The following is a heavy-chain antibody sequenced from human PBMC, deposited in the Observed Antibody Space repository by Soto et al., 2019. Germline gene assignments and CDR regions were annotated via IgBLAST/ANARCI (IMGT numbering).Heavy chain of an antibody. D-gene: IGHD3-22*01. CDR3: ARGYYDSSGQSNTFDI. J-gene: IGHJ3*02. CDR1: GASISSSY. V-gene: IGHV4-59*01. Sequence: PSETLSLTCTVSGASISSSYWSWIRQSPGKGLERIGYAYYSGSTNYNPSLKSRVTISVDTSKNQFSLKLSSVTAADTAVYYCARGYYDSSGQSNTFDIWGQGTTVTVSS. CDR2: AYYSGST.